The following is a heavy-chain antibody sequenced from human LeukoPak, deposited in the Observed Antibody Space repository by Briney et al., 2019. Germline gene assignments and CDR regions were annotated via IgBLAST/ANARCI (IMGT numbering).Heavy chain of an antibody. CDR3: ARGYCSSTSCYFDFDY. CDR1: GGSISSYY. J-gene: IGHJ4*02. D-gene: IGHD2-2*01. CDR2: IYTSGST. V-gene: IGHV4-4*07. Sequence: SETLSLTCTVSGGSISSYYWSWIRQPAGKGLEWIGRIYTSGSTNYNPSPKSRVTMSVDTSKNQFSLKLSSVTAADTAVYYCARGYCSSTSCYFDFDYWGQGTLVTVSS.